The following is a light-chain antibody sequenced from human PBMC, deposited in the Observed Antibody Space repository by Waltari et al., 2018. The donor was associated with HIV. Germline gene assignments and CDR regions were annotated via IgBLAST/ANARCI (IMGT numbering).Light chain of an antibody. V-gene: IGKV1-5*03. J-gene: IGKJ2*01. CDR2: KAS. Sequence: DLQLTQSPSTLSGSVRNAVTSTCRHSHNIFNWLACYQQKPGKAPKLLIYKASILENGVPSSFSGSGSGTEFTLTISSLQPDDFATYYCQPYDTFPYTFGQGTKLEIK. CDR3: QPYDTFPYT. CDR1: HNIFNW.